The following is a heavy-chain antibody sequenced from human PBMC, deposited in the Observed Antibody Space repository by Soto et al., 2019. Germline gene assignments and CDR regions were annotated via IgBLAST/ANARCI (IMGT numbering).Heavy chain of an antibody. J-gene: IGHJ5*02. CDR2: INAGNGNT. CDR3: AKVGGTTRGPWFDP. V-gene: IGHV1-3*01. CDR1: GYTFTSYA. D-gene: IGHD1-7*01. Sequence: ASVKVSCKASGYTFTSYAMHWVRQAPGQRLEWMGWINAGNGNTKYSQKFQGRVTITRDTSASTAYMELSSLRSEDTAVYYCAKVGGTTRGPWFDPWGQGTLVTVSS.